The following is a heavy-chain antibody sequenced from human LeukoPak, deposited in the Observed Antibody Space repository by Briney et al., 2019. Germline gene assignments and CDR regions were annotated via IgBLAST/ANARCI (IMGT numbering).Heavy chain of an antibody. J-gene: IGHJ4*02. V-gene: IGHV1-69*13. CDR3: ARDDCSGGSCYPDD. D-gene: IGHD2-15*01. CDR1: GGTFSSYA. CDR2: IIPIFGTE. Sequence: GASVKVSCKASGGTFSSYAISWVRQAPGQGLEWMGGIIPIFGTENYAQKFQGRVTITADESTSTVYMELSSLRSEDTAVYYCARDDCSGGSCYPDDWGQGTLVTVSS.